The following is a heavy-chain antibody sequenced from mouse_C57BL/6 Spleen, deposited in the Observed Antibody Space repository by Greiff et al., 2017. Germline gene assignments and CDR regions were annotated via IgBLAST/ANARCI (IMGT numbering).Heavy chain of an antibody. CDR2: SRNKANDYTA. J-gene: IGHJ1*03. Sequence: EVQRVESGGGLVQSGRSLRLSCATSGFTFSDFYMEWVRQAPGTGLEWIAASRNKANDYTAEYSASVKGRFIVSRDTSQSILYLQMNDLRAEDTAIYYCARDAYGYWYFDVWGTGTTVTVSS. V-gene: IGHV7-1*01. D-gene: IGHD1-1*02. CDR1: GFTFSDFY. CDR3: ARDAYGYWYFDV.